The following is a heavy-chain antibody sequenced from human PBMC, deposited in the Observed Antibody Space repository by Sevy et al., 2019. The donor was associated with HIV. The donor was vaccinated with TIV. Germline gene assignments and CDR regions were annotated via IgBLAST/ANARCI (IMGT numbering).Heavy chain of an antibody. J-gene: IGHJ5*02. Sequence: ASVKVSYKASGGTFSSYAISWVRQAPGQGLEWMGGIIPIFGTANYAQKFQGRVTITADESTSTAYMELSSLRSEDTAVYYCARERFLEWLLSNWFDPWGQGTLVTVSS. CDR2: IIPIFGTA. V-gene: IGHV1-69*13. CDR3: ARERFLEWLLSNWFDP. D-gene: IGHD3-3*01. CDR1: GGTFSSYA.